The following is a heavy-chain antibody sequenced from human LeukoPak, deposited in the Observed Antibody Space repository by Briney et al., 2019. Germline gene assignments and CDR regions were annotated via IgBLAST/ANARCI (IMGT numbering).Heavy chain of an antibody. CDR3: AREGLSGSSWYFDL. CDR2: INPSAVSP. CDR1: VGNFSCYA. D-gene: IGHD4/OR15-4a*01. V-gene: IGHV1-46*01. Sequence: GASVKLSCKASVGNFSCYAISWVRQAPGQGLEWMGIINPSAVSPTYAQKCQDRLTMTWDTSTSRVYMEPSSLRSEDTAVYYCAREGLSGSSWYFDLWGRGTLVTVSS. J-gene: IGHJ2*01.